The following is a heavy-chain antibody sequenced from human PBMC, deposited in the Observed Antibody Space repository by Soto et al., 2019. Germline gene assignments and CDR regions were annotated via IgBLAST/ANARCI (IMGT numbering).Heavy chain of an antibody. J-gene: IGHJ3*02. CDR2: ISSSSSYI. V-gene: IGHV3-21*01. CDR3: ARDGVVGGDYQGYAFDI. CDR1: GFTFSSYS. Sequence: GESLKISCAASGFTFSSYSMNWVRQAPGKGLEWVSSISSSSSYIYYADSVKGRFTISRDNAKNSLYLQMNSLRAEDTAVYYCARDGVVGGDYQGYAFDIWGQGTVVTVSS. D-gene: IGHD4-17*01.